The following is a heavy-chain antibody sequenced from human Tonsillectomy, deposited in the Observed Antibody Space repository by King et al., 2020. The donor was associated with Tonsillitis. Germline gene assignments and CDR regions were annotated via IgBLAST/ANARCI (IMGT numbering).Heavy chain of an antibody. Sequence: VQLVESGGGLVKPGGSLRLSCAASGFTFSSYSMNWVRQAPGKGLEWVSSISSSSSYIYYADSVKGRFTISRDNAKNSLYLQMNSLRAEDTAVYYCARRTVVVVAATSYYGIDFWGEGTPVTVSS. V-gene: IGHV3-21*01. CDR2: ISSSSSYI. CDR3: ARRTVVVVAATSYYGIDF. J-gene: IGHJ6*04. D-gene: IGHD2-15*01. CDR1: GFTFSSYS.